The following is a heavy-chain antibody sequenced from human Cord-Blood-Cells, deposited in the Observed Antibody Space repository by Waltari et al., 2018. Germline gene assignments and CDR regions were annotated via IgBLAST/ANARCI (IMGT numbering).Heavy chain of an antibody. J-gene: IGHJ4*02. Sequence: QVQLQESSPGLVKPSETLSLTCAVSGYSISSGYYWGWIRQPPGKGLEWIGSIYHSGSTYYNPSLKSRVTISVDTSKNQFSLKLSSVTAADTAVYYCARDSIYYGSGSYYDYWGQGTLVTVSS. V-gene: IGHV4-38-2*02. CDR2: IYHSGST. CDR1: GYSISSGYY. D-gene: IGHD3-10*01. CDR3: ARDSIYYGSGSYYDY.